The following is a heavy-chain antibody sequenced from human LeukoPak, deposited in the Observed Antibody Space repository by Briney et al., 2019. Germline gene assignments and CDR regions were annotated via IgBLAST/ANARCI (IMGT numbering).Heavy chain of an antibody. J-gene: IGHJ5*02. Sequence: PSETLSLTCTVSGGSISSYYWSWIRQPPGKGLEWIGYIYYSGSTNYNPSLKSRVTISVDTSKNQFSLKLSSVTAADTAVYYCARRARYCSSTSCYLQGFDPWGLGTLVTVSS. CDR2: IYYSGST. CDR3: ARRARYCSSTSCYLQGFDP. V-gene: IGHV4-59*01. CDR1: GGSISSYY. D-gene: IGHD2-2*01.